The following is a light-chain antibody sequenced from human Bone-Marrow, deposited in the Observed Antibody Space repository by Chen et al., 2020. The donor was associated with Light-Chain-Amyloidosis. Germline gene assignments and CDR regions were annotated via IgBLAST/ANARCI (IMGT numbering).Light chain of an antibody. CDR2: RAP. J-gene: IGLJ2*01. V-gene: IGLV3-25*03. Sequence: SYELTQPPSVSVSPGPTARITCSGDDLPTKYAYGYQQKTGQAPVLVIHRAPERPSGISARFSGSSSGTTATLTISGVQAEDEADYHCQSADSSGTYEVIFGGGTKLTVL. CDR3: QSADSSGTYEVI. CDR1: DLPTKY.